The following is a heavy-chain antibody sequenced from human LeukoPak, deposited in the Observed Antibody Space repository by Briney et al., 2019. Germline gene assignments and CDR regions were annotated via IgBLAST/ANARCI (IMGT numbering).Heavy chain of an antibody. CDR1: GYTFTSYA. CDR3: ARDYYYGSGSYSRRLDY. Sequence: ASEKVSCKASGYTFTSYAMHWVRQAPGQRLEWMGWINAGNGNTKYSQKFQGRVTITRDTSASTAYMELSSLRSEDTAVYYCARDYYYGSGSYSRRLDYWGQGTLVTVSS. J-gene: IGHJ4*02. D-gene: IGHD3-10*01. CDR2: INAGNGNT. V-gene: IGHV1-3*01.